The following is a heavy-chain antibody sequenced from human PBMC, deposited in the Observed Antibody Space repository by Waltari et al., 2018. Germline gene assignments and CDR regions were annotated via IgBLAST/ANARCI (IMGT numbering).Heavy chain of an antibody. D-gene: IGHD3-22*01. CDR2: IKKDGSEE. CDR1: GFTLSSYW. J-gene: IGHJ3*02. CDR3: ARDQWFAFDI. V-gene: IGHV3-7*01. Sequence: EVQLVESGGGLVQPGGSLRLSCAASGFTLSSYWMSWVRQAPGKGPAWVCNIKKDGSEEYYVDSVRGRFTISRDNAKNSLYLQMNSLRPEDTAVYYCARDQWFAFDIWGQGTMVTVSS.